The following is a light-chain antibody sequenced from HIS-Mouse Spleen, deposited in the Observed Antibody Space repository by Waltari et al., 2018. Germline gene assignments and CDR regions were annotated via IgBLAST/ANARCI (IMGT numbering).Light chain of an antibody. V-gene: IGKV4-1*01. CDR2: WAS. CDR1: QSVLYTSNNKNY. Sequence: DIVMNQSPDSLAVSLGERATNNCKSSQSVLYTSNNKNYLAWYQQKPGQPPKLLIYWASTRESGVPNRFGGSGSGTDFTLTISSLQAEDVAVYYCQQYCSTPYTFGQGTKLEIK. J-gene: IGKJ2*01. CDR3: QQYCSTPYT.